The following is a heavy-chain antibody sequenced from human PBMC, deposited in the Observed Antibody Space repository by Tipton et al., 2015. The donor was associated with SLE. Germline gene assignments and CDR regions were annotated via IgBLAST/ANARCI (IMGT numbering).Heavy chain of an antibody. J-gene: IGHJ5*02. D-gene: IGHD3-16*01. Sequence: TLSLTCTVSGDSISSSAYYWGWVRQPPGKGLEWIGTIFYSGSTYYNPSLESRVTISVDTSKNQFSLKLSSVTAADTAVYYCARDGGPWTWFDPWGQGTLVTVSS. V-gene: IGHV4-39*07. CDR2: IFYSGST. CDR3: ARDGGPWTWFDP. CDR1: GDSISSSAYY.